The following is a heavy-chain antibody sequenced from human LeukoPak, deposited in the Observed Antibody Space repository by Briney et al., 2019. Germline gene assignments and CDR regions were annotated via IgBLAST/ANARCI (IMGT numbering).Heavy chain of an antibody. CDR3: ARDLIGYSSGTNWFDP. D-gene: IGHD6-19*01. J-gene: IGHJ5*02. CDR1: GYTFTSYG. Sequence: GASVKVSCKASGYTFTSYGISWVRQAPGQGLEWMGWISAYNGNTNYAQKLQGRVTKTTDTSTSTAYMELRSLRSDDTAVYYCARDLIGYSSGTNWFDPWDQGTLVTVSS. V-gene: IGHV1-18*01. CDR2: ISAYNGNT.